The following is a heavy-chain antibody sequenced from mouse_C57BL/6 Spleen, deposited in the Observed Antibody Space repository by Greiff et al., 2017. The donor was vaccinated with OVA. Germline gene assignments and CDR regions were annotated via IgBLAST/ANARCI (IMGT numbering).Heavy chain of an antibody. CDR2: INPYNGDT. D-gene: IGHD1-1*01. J-gene: IGHJ4*01. Sequence: VQLQQSGPELVKPGDSVKISCKASGYSFTGYFMNWVMQSHGKSLEWIGRINPYNGDTFYNQKFKGKATLTVDKSSSTAHMELRSLTSEDSAVYYCARGWQFITTVYYYAMDYWGQGTSVTVSS. CDR3: ARGWQFITTVYYYAMDY. CDR1: GYSFTGYF. V-gene: IGHV1-20*01.